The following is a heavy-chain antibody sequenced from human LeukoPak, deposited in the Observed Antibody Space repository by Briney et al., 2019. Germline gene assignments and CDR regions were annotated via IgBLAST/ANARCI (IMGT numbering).Heavy chain of an antibody. CDR2: VYASGSS. V-gene: IGHV4-4*07. CDR3: ARDDCSGWYDY. J-gene: IGHJ4*02. CDR1: GGSIRSHS. D-gene: IGHD6-19*01. Sequence: SETLSLTCTVPGGSIRSHSWSWIRQPAGKGLEWIGRVYASGSSNYNPSLKSRVTMSADTSKNQFSLRLNSVTAADTAVYYCARDDCSGWYDYWGQGSLVTVSS.